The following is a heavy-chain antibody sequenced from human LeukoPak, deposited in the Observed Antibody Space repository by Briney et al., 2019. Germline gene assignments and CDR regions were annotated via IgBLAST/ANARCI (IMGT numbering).Heavy chain of an antibody. V-gene: IGHV3-74*01. J-gene: IGHJ4*02. Sequence: GGSLRLSCAASGFTFSSYWMHWVRQAPGKGLVLVSRINSDGNITTYADSVKGRFTFSTDNAKNTLYLQINSLRAEDTAVYYCVREYTSSSGRAFDYWGQGTLVTVSS. CDR1: GFTFSSYW. D-gene: IGHD6-6*01. CDR3: VREYTSSSGRAFDY. CDR2: INSDGNIT.